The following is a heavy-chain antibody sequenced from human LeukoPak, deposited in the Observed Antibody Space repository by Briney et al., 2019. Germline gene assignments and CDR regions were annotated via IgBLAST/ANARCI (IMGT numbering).Heavy chain of an antibody. CDR2: INPSGGST. CDR1: GYTFTSYY. V-gene: IGHV1-46*01. CDR3: AKGSSWTDVFDY. D-gene: IGHD6-13*01. Sequence: ASVKVSCKASGYTFTSYYMHWVRQAPGQGLEWMGIINPSGGSTSYAQKFQGRVTMTRDTSTSTVYMEVSSLRSEDTAVYYCAKGSSWTDVFDYWGQGTLVTVSS. J-gene: IGHJ4*02.